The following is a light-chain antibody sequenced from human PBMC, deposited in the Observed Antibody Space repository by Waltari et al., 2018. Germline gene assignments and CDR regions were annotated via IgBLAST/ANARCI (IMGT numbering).Light chain of an antibody. CDR3: QEYYTFYT. CDR1: QTVLYSSNNKNY. CDR2: WAS. Sequence: DIVMTQSPDSLAVSLGGRATINCKASQTVLYSSNNKNYLAWYQQKLGRPPKLLIYWASTRASGVPDRFTGSVSGTDFTLTISNLQAEDVAVYYCQEYYTFYTFGQGTKLEIK. J-gene: IGKJ2*01. V-gene: IGKV4-1*01.